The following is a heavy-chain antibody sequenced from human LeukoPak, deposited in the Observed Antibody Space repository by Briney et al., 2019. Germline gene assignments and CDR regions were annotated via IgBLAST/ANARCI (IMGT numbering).Heavy chain of an antibody. CDR3: ARGDYVSYFDY. CDR2: INTNTGNP. D-gene: IGHD4-17*01. J-gene: IGHJ4*02. CDR1: GCTFTNYA. V-gene: IGHV7-4-1*02. Sequence: ASVKVSCKASGCTFTNYAMNWVRQAPGQGLEWMGWINTNTGNPTYAQGFTGRFVFSLDTSVSTAYLQISSLKAEDTAVYYCARGDYVSYFDYWGQGTLVTVSS.